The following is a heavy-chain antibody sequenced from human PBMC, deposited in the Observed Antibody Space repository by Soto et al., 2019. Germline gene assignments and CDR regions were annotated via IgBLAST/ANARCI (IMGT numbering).Heavy chain of an antibody. CDR1: GYTFTDYY. Sequence: RASVKVSCKASGYTFTDYYMHWVRQAPGQGLEWLGWINPNSGGTNYAQRFQGSVTMTRDTSISTAYMELSRLRSEDSAVYYCASSKPNYDFWHDLTRLDTFHIWGQGTMVSVSS. J-gene: IGHJ3*02. V-gene: IGHV1-2*02. D-gene: IGHD3-3*01. CDR2: INPNSGGT. CDR3: ASSKPNYDFWHDLTRLDTFHI.